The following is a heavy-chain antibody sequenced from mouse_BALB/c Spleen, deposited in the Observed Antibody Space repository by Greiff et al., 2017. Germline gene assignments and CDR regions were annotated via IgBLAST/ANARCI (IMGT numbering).Heavy chain of an antibody. D-gene: IGHD1-1*01. CDR2: ISYSGST. J-gene: IGHJ3*01. V-gene: IGHV3-2*02. Sequence: ESGPGLVKPSQSLSLTCTVTGYSITSDYAWNWIRQFPGNKLEWMGYISYSGSTSYNPSLKSRISITRDTSKNQFFLQLNSVTTEDTATYYCARSSYYGSSPFAYWGQGTLVTVSA. CDR3: ARSSYYGSSPFAY. CDR1: GYSITSDYA.